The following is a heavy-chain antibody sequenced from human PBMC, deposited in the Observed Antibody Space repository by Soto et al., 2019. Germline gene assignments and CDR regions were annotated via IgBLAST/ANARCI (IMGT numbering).Heavy chain of an antibody. V-gene: IGHV3-30*18. CDR1: GFTFRSYG. Sequence: PGGSLRLSCAASGFTFRSYGIYWVRQAPGKGLEWVAVISFNGNDRYYADSVKGRFTISRDNSKNTVYLQMDSLRTDDTAMYYCAKRDSAYGHEYLDYWGQGTLVTVSS. D-gene: IGHD3-10*01. CDR2: ISFNGNDR. CDR3: AKRDSAYGHEYLDY. J-gene: IGHJ4*02.